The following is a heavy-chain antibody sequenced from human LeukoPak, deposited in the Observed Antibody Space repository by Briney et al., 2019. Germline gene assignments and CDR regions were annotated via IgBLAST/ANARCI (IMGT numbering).Heavy chain of an antibody. CDR3: AKDPYYYGSGSHYYTDV. D-gene: IGHD3-10*01. V-gene: IGHV3-30*02. Sequence: GGSLRLSCAASGFTFSSYGMHWVRQAPGKGLEWVAFIRYDGSNKYYADSVKGRFTISRDNSKNTLYLQMNSLRAEDTAVYYCAKDPYYYGSGSHYYTDVWGKGTTVTISS. CDR1: GFTFSSYG. J-gene: IGHJ6*03. CDR2: IRYDGSNK.